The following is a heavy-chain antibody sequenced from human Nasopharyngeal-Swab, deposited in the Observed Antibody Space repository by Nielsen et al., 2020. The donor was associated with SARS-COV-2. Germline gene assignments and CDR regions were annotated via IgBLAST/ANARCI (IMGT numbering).Heavy chain of an antibody. J-gene: IGHJ4*02. Sequence: ASVKVSCKASGYTFTSYAMHWVRQAPAQRLEWMGWVNAANGNTKYSQKFQGRVTITSDTSASTAYMELNSLRSEDTAVYYCARVVTTVTNEYFDYWGQGTLVTVSS. V-gene: IGHV1-3*01. CDR1: GYTFTSYA. CDR3: ARVVTTVTNEYFDY. D-gene: IGHD4-17*01. CDR2: VNAANGNT.